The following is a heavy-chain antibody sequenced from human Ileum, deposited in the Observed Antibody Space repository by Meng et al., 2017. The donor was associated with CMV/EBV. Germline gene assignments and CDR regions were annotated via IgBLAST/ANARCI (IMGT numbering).Heavy chain of an antibody. D-gene: IGHD2-2*01. V-gene: IGHV4-34*01. Sequence: CTVHGGSLGGSYWSWIRQPPGKGLEWIGEINQSGSSSYNPSLKSRVTISVDTSKNQFSLKLTSVTAADTAVYYCASRRVVPATLHYWGQGTLVTVSS. J-gene: IGHJ4*02. CDR3: ASRRVVPATLHY. CDR2: INQSGSS. CDR1: GGSLGGSY.